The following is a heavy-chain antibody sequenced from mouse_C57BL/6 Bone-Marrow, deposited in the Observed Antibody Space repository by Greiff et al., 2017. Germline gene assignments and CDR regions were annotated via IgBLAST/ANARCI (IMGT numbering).Heavy chain of an antibody. CDR3: ARTDYYGSFLDY. CDR1: GYAFSSYW. CDR2: IYPGDGDT. V-gene: IGHV1-80*01. J-gene: IGHJ2*01. Sequence: VQLQESGAELVKPGASVKISCKASGYAFSSYWMNWVKQRPGKGLEWIGQIYPGDGDTNYNGKFKGKATLTADKSSSTAYMQLSRLTSEDSAVYFCARTDYYGSFLDYWGQGTTLTVSS. D-gene: IGHD1-1*01.